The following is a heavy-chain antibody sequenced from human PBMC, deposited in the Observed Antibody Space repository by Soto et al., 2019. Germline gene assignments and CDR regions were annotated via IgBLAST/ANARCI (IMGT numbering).Heavy chain of an antibody. J-gene: IGHJ6*02. CDR2: LSDNCVHT. V-gene: IGHV3-23*01. CDR1: RFTCSTYA. CDR3: AKDSQIFLVLADRVDGMDF. D-gene: IGHD3-3*01. Sequence: GSMRISCSGSRFTCSTYAITWIRQAPGKGLECVSTLSDNCVHTYYPDSVNGRFTISRDNSKNTLYLQMNSLRAEDTAVYYCAKDSQIFLVLADRVDGMDFWGPGTSVT.